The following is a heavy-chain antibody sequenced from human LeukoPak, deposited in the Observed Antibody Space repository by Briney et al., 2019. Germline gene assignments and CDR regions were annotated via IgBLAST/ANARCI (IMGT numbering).Heavy chain of an antibody. Sequence: GGSLRLSCAASGFTVNSNYMSWVRQAPGKGLEWVSLIYNGGSTYYADSVKGRFTISTDNSKNTLYLQMNSLRAEDTAVYYCARGGTPSYYYYMDVWGKGTTVTVSS. J-gene: IGHJ6*03. D-gene: IGHD2-21*01. V-gene: IGHV3-53*01. CDR2: IYNGGST. CDR3: ARGGTPSYYYYMDV. CDR1: GFTVNSNY.